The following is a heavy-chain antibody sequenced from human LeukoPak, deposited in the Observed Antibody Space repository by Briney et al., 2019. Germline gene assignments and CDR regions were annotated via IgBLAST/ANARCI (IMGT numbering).Heavy chain of an antibody. Sequence: SVKVSCKASGGTFSSYAISWVRQAPGQGLEWMGGIISIFGTANYAQKFQGRVTITADESTSTAYMELSSLRSEDTALYYCARVTAEVSHYYDSSGYSRTWGQGTLVTVSS. CDR3: ARVTAEVSHYYDSSGYSRT. J-gene: IGHJ5*02. D-gene: IGHD3-22*01. CDR2: IISIFGTA. V-gene: IGHV1-69*13. CDR1: GGTFSSYA.